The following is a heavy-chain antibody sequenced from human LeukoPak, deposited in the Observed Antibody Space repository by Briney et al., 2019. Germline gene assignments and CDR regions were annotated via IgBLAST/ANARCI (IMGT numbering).Heavy chain of an antibody. J-gene: IGHJ4*02. CDR2: INSDGSIT. CDR3: ARGGYCSGGSCYRGFDS. D-gene: IGHD2-15*01. CDR1: GFTFSNYW. V-gene: IGHV3-74*03. Sequence: GGSLRLSCAASGFTFSNYWMQWVRQAPGKGLVWVSRINSDGSITTYADSVKGRCTVSSDNAKNTLFLQMNSLRDEDTAVYYCARGGYCSGGSCYRGFDSWGQGTLVTVSS.